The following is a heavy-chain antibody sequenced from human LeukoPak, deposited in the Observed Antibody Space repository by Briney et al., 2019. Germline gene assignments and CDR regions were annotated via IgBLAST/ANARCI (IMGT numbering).Heavy chain of an antibody. CDR3: ARHVRYFDWKNTGGAFDL. D-gene: IGHD3-9*01. V-gene: IGHV4-59*08. CDR2: IFFSGST. Sequence: SETLSLTCAVYGGSFSGYYWSWIRQPPGKGLEWIGYIFFSGSTNYNPSLKSRVAISIDTSKNQFSLKLTSVTAADTAVYYCARHVRYFDWKNTGGAFDLWGQGTMVTVSS. J-gene: IGHJ3*01. CDR1: GGSFSGYY.